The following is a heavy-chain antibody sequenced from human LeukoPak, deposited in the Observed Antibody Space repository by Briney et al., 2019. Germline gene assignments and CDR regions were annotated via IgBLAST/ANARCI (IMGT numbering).Heavy chain of an antibody. CDR2: ISYIGST. CDR3: ARSTKNRAAPYYYYYYMDV. J-gene: IGHJ6*03. Sequence: SETLSLTCSVSGGSISSYYWSWIRQPPGKGLEWIGFISYIGSTNYNPPLKNRVTISVDTSKDQFSLKLTSVTAADTAVYYCARSTKNRAAPYYYYYYMDVWGKGATVTIFS. D-gene: IGHD2-8*01. CDR1: GGSISSYY. V-gene: IGHV4-59*01.